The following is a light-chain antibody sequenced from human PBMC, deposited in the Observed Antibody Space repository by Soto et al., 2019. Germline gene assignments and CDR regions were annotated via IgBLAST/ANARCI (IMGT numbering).Light chain of an antibody. CDR3: QQYGISRT. Sequence: IVLTQSPGTLSLSKGERATLSCRASQTVSSSYLAWYQQKRGQAPRLLIYGASSRATGIPDRLSGSGSGTDFTLTISRLEPEDFAVYYCQQYGISRTFGQGTKVDTK. CDR2: GAS. J-gene: IGKJ1*01. CDR1: QTVSSSY. V-gene: IGKV3-20*01.